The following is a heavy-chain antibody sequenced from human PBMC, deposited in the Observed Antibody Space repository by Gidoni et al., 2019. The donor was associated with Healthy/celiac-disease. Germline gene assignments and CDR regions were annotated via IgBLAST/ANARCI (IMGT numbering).Heavy chain of an antibody. D-gene: IGHD3-9*01. J-gene: IGHJ4*02. CDR2: IKSKTDGGTT. CDR3: TTDGGDYDILTGKFDY. Sequence: EWVGRIKSKTDGGTTDYAAPVKGRFTISRDDSKNTLYLQMNSLKTEDTAVYYCTTDGGDYDILTGKFDYWGQGTLVTVSS. V-gene: IGHV3-15*01.